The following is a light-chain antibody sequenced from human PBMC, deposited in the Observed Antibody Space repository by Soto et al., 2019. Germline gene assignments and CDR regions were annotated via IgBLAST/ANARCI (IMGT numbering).Light chain of an antibody. CDR1: QDISNY. J-gene: IGKJ2*01. CDR2: DAS. Sequence: DIQMTQSPSSLSASVGDRVTITCQASQDISNYLNWYQQKPGKAPKLLIYDASNLETGVPSRFSGSGSGTDFTFTISSLQPEDSATYYCQQYDNLPYTFCQGTKLEIK. CDR3: QQYDNLPYT. V-gene: IGKV1-33*01.